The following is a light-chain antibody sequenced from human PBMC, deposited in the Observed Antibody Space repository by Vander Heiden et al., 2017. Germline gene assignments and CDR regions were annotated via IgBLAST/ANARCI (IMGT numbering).Light chain of an antibody. J-gene: IGKJ1*01. CDR3: QQYNSYSLT. V-gene: IGKV1-5*01. CDR2: DAS. Sequence: DIQMTQSPSTLSASVGDRVTITCRASQSISSWLAWYQQKPGKAPKLLIYDASSLESGVPSRFSGSGSGTEFTLTISSLQPDDFATYYCQQYNSYSLTFGQETKVEIK. CDR1: QSISSW.